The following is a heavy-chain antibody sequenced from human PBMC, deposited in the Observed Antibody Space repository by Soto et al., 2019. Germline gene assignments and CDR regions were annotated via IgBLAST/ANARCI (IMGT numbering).Heavy chain of an antibody. V-gene: IGHV1-3*01. CDR2: INAGNGNT. J-gene: IGHJ4*02. D-gene: IGHD3-22*01. Sequence: SVQFSRKASGYTFTSYALRWVRQEPGQRLEWMGWINAGNGNTKYSQKFQGRVTITRDTSASTAYMELSSLRSKDTAVYYCEGMYYYDSSGPGWGQGTLVTVSS. CDR3: EGMYYYDSSGPG. CDR1: GYTFTSYA.